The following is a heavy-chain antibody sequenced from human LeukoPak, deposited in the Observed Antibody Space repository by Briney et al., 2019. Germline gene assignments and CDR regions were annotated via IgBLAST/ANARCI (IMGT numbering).Heavy chain of an antibody. J-gene: IGHJ4*02. CDR3: ARDIRYYYDSSGYSPYYFDY. CDR2: IIPIFGTA. D-gene: IGHD3-22*01. Sequence: SVKVSCKASGGTLSSYAISWVRQAPGQGLEWMGGIIPIFGTANYAQKFQGRVTITADEPTSTAYMELSSLRSEDTAVYYCARDIRYYYDSSGYSPYYFDYWGQGTLVTVSS. V-gene: IGHV1-69*01. CDR1: GGTLSSYA.